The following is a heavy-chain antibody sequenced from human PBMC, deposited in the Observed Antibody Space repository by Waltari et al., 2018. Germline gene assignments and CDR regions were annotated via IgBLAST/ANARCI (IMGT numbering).Heavy chain of an antibody. CDR1: GFSFSNYA. CDR2: FSDIGGHT. D-gene: IGHD1-26*01. CDR3: ATYLVGGDPPDY. Sequence: EVQLLESGGGLVQPGGSLRLSCAASGFSFSNYAMNWVRQTPGKGLEWLAAFSDIGGHTWYADSVKGRFTIFTDNSRNTLYLQMNSLRLEDTAIYYCATYLVGGDPPDYTGQGTLVTVSS. J-gene: IGHJ4*02. V-gene: IGHV3-23*01.